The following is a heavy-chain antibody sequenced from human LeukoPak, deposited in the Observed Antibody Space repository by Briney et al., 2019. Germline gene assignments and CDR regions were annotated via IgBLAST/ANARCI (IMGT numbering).Heavy chain of an antibody. V-gene: IGHV4-34*01. J-gene: IGHJ3*02. D-gene: IGHD3-22*01. Sequence: SETLSLTCAVYGGSFSGYYWSWIRQPPGKGLEWIGEINHSGSTYYNPSLKSRVTISVNMSKNQFSLKLSSVTAADTAVYYCAREVYDSSGNGFDIWGQGTMVTVSS. CDR2: INHSGST. CDR3: AREVYDSSGNGFDI. CDR1: GGSFSGYY.